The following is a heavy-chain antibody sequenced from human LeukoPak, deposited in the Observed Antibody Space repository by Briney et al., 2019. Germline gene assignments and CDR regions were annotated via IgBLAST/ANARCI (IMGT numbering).Heavy chain of an antibody. Sequence: PSETLSLTCAVYGGSFSGYYWSWLRQPPGKGLEWIGEINHSGSTNYNPSLKSRVTISVDTSKNQFSLKLSSVTAADTAVYYCAREFGSHHDSSGYYLDYWGQGTLVTVSS. CDR1: GGSFSGYY. J-gene: IGHJ4*02. CDR3: AREFGSHHDSSGYYLDY. CDR2: INHSGST. V-gene: IGHV4-34*01. D-gene: IGHD3-22*01.